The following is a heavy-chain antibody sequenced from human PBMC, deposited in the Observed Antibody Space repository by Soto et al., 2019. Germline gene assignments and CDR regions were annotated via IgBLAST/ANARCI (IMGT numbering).Heavy chain of an antibody. CDR2: ISTYNGNT. Sequence: QVQLVQSGAEVKKPGGSVKVTCKASGYTFITYGVSWVRQAPGQGLDWLGWISTYNGNTRYAERLQGRVTMTTDTTTNTAYMALRNLRSDDTAVYYCARGPTDYYDNSANYFLDYWGQGTLVTVSS. D-gene: IGHD3-22*01. J-gene: IGHJ4*02. CDR1: GYTFITYG. V-gene: IGHV1-18*01. CDR3: ARGPTDYYDNSANYFLDY.